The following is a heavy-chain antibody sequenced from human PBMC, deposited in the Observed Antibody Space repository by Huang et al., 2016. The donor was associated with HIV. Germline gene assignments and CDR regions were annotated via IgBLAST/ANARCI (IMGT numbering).Heavy chain of an antibody. D-gene: IGHD3-22*01. Sequence: VQLVQSGAEVKKPGSSVKVSCKASGGTFSSYAMSWVRQAPGQGLEWMGGVIPIFGTANYAQKFQGRGTITADESTSTAYMGLSSLRSEDTAVYYCASGGDSSGLFDYWGQGTLVTVSS. J-gene: IGHJ4*02. CDR3: ASGGDSSGLFDY. CDR2: VIPIFGTA. V-gene: IGHV1-69*01. CDR1: GGTFSSYA.